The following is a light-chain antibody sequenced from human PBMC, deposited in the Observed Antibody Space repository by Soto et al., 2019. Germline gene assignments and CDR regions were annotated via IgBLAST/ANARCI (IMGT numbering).Light chain of an antibody. CDR2: GAY. Sequence: EIVLTQSPGILSLSPGERASLSCGASQSISSSFLAWYQQKPGQAPRLLIYGAYSRATGIHDRFSGTGSETDFTLTIRRLEPEDFAVYYCKQYDNSPITFGQGTRLEIK. CDR3: KQYDNSPIT. CDR1: QSISSSF. J-gene: IGKJ5*01. V-gene: IGKV3-20*01.